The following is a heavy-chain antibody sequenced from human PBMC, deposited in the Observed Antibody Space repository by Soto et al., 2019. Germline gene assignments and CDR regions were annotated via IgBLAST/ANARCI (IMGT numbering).Heavy chain of an antibody. CDR1: GFTVSNNY. CDR3: ARGYDSSGFYYDY. D-gene: IGHD3-22*01. V-gene: IGHV3-66*01. J-gene: IGHJ4*02. Sequence: PGGSLRLSCAASGFTVSNNYMTWVRQAPGKGLEWVSVIYSGGSTYYADSVKGRFTLSRDNSKNTLYLQMNSLRAEDTAVYYCARGYDSSGFYYDYWGQGTQVTVS. CDR2: IYSGGST.